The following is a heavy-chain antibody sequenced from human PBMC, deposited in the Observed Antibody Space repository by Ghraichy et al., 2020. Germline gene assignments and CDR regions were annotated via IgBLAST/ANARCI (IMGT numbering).Heavy chain of an antibody. D-gene: IGHD5-12*01. Sequence: GGSLRLSCAASGFTFSSYAMSWVRQAPGKGLEWVSAIRASGVSTYYADSVKGRFTISRDNSMNTLYLRMSSLRAEDTAVYYCAGERVATTAPFDYWGQGTLVTVSS. CDR1: GFTFSSYA. CDR2: IRASGVST. V-gene: IGHV3-23*01. CDR3: AGERVATTAPFDY. J-gene: IGHJ4*02.